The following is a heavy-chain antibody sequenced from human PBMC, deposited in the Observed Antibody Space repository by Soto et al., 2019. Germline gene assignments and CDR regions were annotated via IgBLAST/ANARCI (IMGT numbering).Heavy chain of an antibody. V-gene: IGHV3-33*01. CDR3: VRDGGYYGAGSYFDP. CDR2: IWYDGSNK. J-gene: IGHJ5*02. Sequence: QVQLVESGGGVVQPGRSLRLCCAASGFTFSSYGMHWVRQAPGEGLEWVAVIWYDGSNKYYADSVKGRFTISRDNSKNTLCLEMNSLRAEDTAVYYCVRDGGYYGAGSYFDPCGQGSLVTVAS. CDR1: GFTFSSYG. D-gene: IGHD3-10*01.